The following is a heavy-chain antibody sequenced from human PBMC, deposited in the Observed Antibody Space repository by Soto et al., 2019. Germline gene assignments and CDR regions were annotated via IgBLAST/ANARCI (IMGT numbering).Heavy chain of an antibody. CDR1: GYTFTSYG. CDR2: ISAYNGNT. Sequence: ASVKVSCKASGYTFTSYGISWVRQAPGQGLEWMGWISAYNGNTNYAQKLQGRVTMTTDTSTSTAYMELRSLRSDDTAVYYCARLSGYDSPLAGTPLFYYYYRMDVWGQGTTVTVSS. J-gene: IGHJ6*02. V-gene: IGHV1-18*04. CDR3: ARLSGYDSPLAGTPLFYYYYRMDV. D-gene: IGHD5-12*01.